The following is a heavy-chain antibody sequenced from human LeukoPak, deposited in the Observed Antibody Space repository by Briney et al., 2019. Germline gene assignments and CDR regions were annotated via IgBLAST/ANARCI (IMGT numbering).Heavy chain of an antibody. D-gene: IGHD5-18*01. J-gene: IGHJ4*02. V-gene: IGHV2-5*01. Sequence: SGPTLVNTRQTLTLTCSFSGFSLSSGAVAVGWIRQPPGKALEWLTHIYWNGDEKYNRFLRSRLTITKDTSKNQVVLTMTNMDPVDTGTYYCAHLTAEASYYYDYWGQGILITVSS. CDR2: IYWNGDE. CDR1: GFSLSSGAVA. CDR3: AHLTAEASYYYDY.